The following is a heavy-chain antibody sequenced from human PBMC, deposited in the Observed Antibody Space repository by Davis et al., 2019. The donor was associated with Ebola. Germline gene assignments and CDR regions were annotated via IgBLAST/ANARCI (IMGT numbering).Heavy chain of an antibody. J-gene: IGHJ4*02. CDR1: GDTVFGKSGA. Sequence: HSQTLSLTCAISGDTVFGKSGAWNWIRQSPSRGLEWLGRTYYYRSKWYIDYAESVRGRIIINPDTSKNQLSLQVNSVTPEDTAVYYCTRGWLRSKFDYWGRGTLVTVSS. V-gene: IGHV6-1*01. CDR3: TRGWLRSKFDY. D-gene: IGHD5-12*01. CDR2: TYYYRSKWYI.